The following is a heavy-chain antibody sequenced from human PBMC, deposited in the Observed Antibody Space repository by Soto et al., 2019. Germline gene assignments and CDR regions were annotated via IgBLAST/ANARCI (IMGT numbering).Heavy chain of an antibody. CDR2: ISRSSSYI. J-gene: IGHJ4*02. V-gene: IGHV3-21*01. CDR3: AREGWNAYFDY. CDR1: GFTFSSYS. Sequence: EVQLVESGGGLVKPGGSLRLSCAASGFTFSSYSMNWVRQAPGKGLEWVSSISRSSSYIYYADSVKGRFTISRDNAKNSLYLQMNSLRAEDTAVYYCAREGWNAYFDYWGQGTLVTVSS. D-gene: IGHD1-1*01.